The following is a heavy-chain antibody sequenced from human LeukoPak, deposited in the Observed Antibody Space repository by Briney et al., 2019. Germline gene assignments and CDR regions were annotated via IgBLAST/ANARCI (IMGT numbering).Heavy chain of an antibody. J-gene: IGHJ4*02. CDR2: IYHSGST. CDR3: ARDNPYGY. Sequence: SQTLSLTCTVSGGSISSGGYYWSWIRQPPGKGLEWIGYIYHSGSTYYNPSLKSRVTISVDRSKNQFSLKLSSVTAADTAVYYCARDNPYGYWAQGTLVTVSS. D-gene: IGHD1-14*01. V-gene: IGHV4-30-2*01. CDR1: GGSISSGGYY.